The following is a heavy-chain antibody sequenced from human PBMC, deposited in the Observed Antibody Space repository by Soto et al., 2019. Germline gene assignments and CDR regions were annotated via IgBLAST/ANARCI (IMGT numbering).Heavy chain of an antibody. V-gene: IGHV1-69*04. CDR3: ARDLHYGGNYGRYYYYGTDV. CDR2: IIPILGIA. Sequence: SVKVSCKASGGTFSSYTISWVRQAPGQGLEWMGRIIPILGIANYAQKFQGRVTITADKSTSTAYMELSSLRSEDTAVYYCARDLHYGGNYGRYYYYGTDVWGQGTTVTVSS. CDR1: GGTFSSYT. D-gene: IGHD4-17*01. J-gene: IGHJ6*02.